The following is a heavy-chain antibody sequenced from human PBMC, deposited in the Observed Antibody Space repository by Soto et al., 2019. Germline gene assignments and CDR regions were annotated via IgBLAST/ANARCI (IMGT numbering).Heavy chain of an antibody. D-gene: IGHD2-8*01. Sequence: EVQLVESGGDLVKPGESLRLSCAASGFDFNNAWLNWVRQAPGKGLEWVGRVKTNTQGGATDYAAPVKGRFTISRDDSINPLYLKMDSLKPEDTAVYYCTTDKTLASPNGGRGGQGTLVTVSS. CDR2: VKTNTQGGAT. CDR3: TTDKTLASPNGGR. V-gene: IGHV3-15*07. CDR1: GFDFNNAW. J-gene: IGHJ4*02.